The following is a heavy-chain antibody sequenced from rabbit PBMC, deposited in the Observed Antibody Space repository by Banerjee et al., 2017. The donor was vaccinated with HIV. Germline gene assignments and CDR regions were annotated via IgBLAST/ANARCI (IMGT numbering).Heavy chain of an antibody. CDR2: INTSSGNT. CDR1: GFSFSGTYW. Sequence: QEQLEESGGDLVKPEGSLTLTCTASGFSFSGTYWICWVRQAPGKGLEWIACINTSSGNTVYASWAKGRFTISKTSSTTVTLQMTGLTAADTATYFCARDPGAFGDLPLWGPGTLVTVS. J-gene: IGHJ4*01. D-gene: IGHD5-1*01. V-gene: IGHV1S45*01. CDR3: ARDPGAFGDLPL.